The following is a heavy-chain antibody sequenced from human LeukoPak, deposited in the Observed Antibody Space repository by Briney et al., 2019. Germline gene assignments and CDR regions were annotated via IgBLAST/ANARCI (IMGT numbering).Heavy chain of an antibody. CDR1: GFTSNNTW. J-gene: IGHJ1*01. CDR2: IKSKTDGGTP. V-gene: IGHV3-15*01. Sequence: PGGSLRLSCAASGFTSNNTWMNWVRQAPGKGLEWVGRIKSKTDGGTPDYAAPVKGRFTISRDDSTNTLFLQMNSLKAEDTAIYYCTTVRTFWGQGTLVTVSS. CDR3: TTVRTF. D-gene: IGHD2/OR15-2a*01.